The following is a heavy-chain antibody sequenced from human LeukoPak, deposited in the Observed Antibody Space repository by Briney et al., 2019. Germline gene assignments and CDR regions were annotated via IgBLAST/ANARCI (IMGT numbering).Heavy chain of an antibody. CDR2: MDYNGST. Sequence: SETLSLTCTVAGVSTRSSSDDWGCLREPAGKGLEWIVSMDYNGSTCYNRAVESQYIMTVNTSKNRFSLKLTSVTAADTAMYYCARDRGVPRPYYFDQWGQGTLVPVSS. CDR1: GVSTRSSSDD. J-gene: IGHJ4*02. D-gene: IGHD3-10*01. V-gene: IGHV4-39*07. CDR3: ARDRGVPRPYYFDQ.